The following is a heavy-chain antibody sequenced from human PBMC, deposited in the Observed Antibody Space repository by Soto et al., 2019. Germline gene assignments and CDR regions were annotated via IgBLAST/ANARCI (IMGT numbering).Heavy chain of an antibody. CDR1: GYTFTSYD. J-gene: IGHJ6*02. CDR2: MNPNSGNT. CDR3: ARGLEQPPYYSYGMDV. V-gene: IGHV1-8*01. Sequence: QVQLVQSGAEVKKPGASVKVSCKASGYTFTSYDINWVRQATGQGLEWMGWMNPNSGNTGYAQKFQGRVTMTRNTARSKADMELSSLRSEDTAVYYCARGLEQPPYYSYGMDVWGQGTTVTVSS. D-gene: IGHD6-13*01.